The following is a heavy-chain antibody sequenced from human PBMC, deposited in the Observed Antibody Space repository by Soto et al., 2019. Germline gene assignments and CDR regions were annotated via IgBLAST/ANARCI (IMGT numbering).Heavy chain of an antibody. CDR3: ARGWSGLVIIRFDP. CDR2: VNHSGST. J-gene: IGHJ5*02. CDR1: GGSFSGYY. D-gene: IGHD3-9*01. Sequence: QVQLQQWGAGLMKTSESLSLTCAVYGGSFSGYYWSWIRQPPGKGLEWIGEVNHSGSTNYNPSLKSRVTISVDTSKNQFSLKLSSVTAADTAVYYCARGWSGLVIIRFDPWGQGTLVTASS. V-gene: IGHV4-34*01.